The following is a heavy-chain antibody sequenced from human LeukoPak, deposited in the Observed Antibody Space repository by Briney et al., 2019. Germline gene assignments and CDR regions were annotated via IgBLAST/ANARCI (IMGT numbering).Heavy chain of an antibody. CDR3: ARRAGYFRSGDYFDY. CDR1: GGSISSYY. D-gene: IGHD2-15*01. J-gene: IGHJ4*02. V-gene: IGHV4-59*08. CDR2: IYYSGST. Sequence: SETLSLTCTVSGGSISSYYWSWIRQPPGKGLEWIGYIYYSGSTNYNLSLKSRVTISVDTSKNQFSLKLSSVTAADTAVYYCARRAGYFRSGDYFDYWGQGTLVTVSS.